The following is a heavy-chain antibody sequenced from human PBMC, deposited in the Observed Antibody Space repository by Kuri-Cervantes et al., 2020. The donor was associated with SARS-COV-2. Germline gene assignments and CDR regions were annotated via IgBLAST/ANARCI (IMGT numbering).Heavy chain of an antibody. J-gene: IGHJ5*02. V-gene: IGHV4-34*01. CDR1: GGSLSYYY. CDR2: INHSGST. D-gene: IGHD5-12*01. CDR3: ARGGYSGYEGWFDP. Sequence: SQTLSLTCEVYGGSLSYYYWSWVRQPPGKGLEWIGEINHSGSTNYNPSLKSRVTISVDTSKNQFSLKLSSVTAADTAVYYCARGGYSGYEGWFDPWGQGTLVTVSS.